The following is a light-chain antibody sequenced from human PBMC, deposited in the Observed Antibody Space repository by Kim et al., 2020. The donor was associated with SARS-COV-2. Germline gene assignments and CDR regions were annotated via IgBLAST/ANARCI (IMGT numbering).Light chain of an antibody. Sequence: SYELTQPPSVSVSPGQTASITCSGDKLGDKYACWYQQKPGQSPVLVIYQDSKRPSGIPERFSGSNSGNTATLTISGTQAMEEADYYCQAWDSSIWVFGGGTQLTVL. V-gene: IGLV3-1*01. CDR2: QDS. J-gene: IGLJ3*02. CDR3: QAWDSSIWV. CDR1: KLGDKY.